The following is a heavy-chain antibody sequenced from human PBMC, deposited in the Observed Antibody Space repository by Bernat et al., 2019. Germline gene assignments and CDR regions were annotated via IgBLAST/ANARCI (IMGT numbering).Heavy chain of an antibody. D-gene: IGHD3-10*01. J-gene: IGHJ5*02. V-gene: IGHV3-30*03. Sequence: QVQLVESGGGVVQPGRSLRLSCAASGFTFSSYGMHWVRQAPGKGLEWVAVISYDGSSKYYADSVKGRFTISRDNSKNTLYLQMNSLRAEDTAVYYCARDATYIGGGWFDPWGQGTLVTVSS. CDR1: GFTFSSYG. CDR3: ARDATYIGGGWFDP. CDR2: ISYDGSSK.